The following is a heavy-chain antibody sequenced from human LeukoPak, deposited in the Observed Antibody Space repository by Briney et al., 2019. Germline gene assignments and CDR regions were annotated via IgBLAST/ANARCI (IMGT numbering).Heavy chain of an antibody. D-gene: IGHD5-18*01. CDR3: AILTFVDTAMVGPYYYYYMDV. CDR1: GGSISSGGYY. J-gene: IGHJ6*03. CDR2: IYYSGST. V-gene: IGHV4-31*03. Sequence: SETLSLTCTVSGGSISSGGYYWSWIRQHPGKGLEWIGYIYYSGSTNYNPSLRSRVTISVDTSKNQFSLKLSSVTAADTAVYYCAILTFVDTAMVGPYYYYYMDVWGKGTSVTVSS.